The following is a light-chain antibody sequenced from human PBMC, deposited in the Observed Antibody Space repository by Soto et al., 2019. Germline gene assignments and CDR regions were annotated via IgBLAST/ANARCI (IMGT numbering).Light chain of an antibody. CDR1: SSDVGGYNY. CDR3: CSYAGSYTLAV. J-gene: IGLJ2*01. V-gene: IGLV2-11*01. Sequence: QSALTQPRSVSGSPGQSVTISCTGTSSDVGGYNYVSWYQQHPGKAPKVMIYDVSKRPSGVPDRFSGSKSGNTASLTISGLQAEDEADYYCCSYAGSYTLAVFGGETKLTVL. CDR2: DVS.